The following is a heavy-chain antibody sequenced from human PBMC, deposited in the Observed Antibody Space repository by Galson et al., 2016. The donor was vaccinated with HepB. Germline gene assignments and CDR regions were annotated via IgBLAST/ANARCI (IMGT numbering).Heavy chain of an antibody. D-gene: IGHD6-13*01. CDR2: IYPGDSDT. CDR1: GYSFISYW. CDR3: ARGKSSSWYKDYSDY. Sequence: QSGAEVKKPGESLKISCKGSGYSFISYWIGWVRQMPGKGLEWMGIIYPGDSDTRYSPSFQGQVAISADKSVSTAYLQWSSLKASDTAMYYCARGKSSSWYKDYSDYWGQGTLVTVSS. J-gene: IGHJ4*02. V-gene: IGHV5-51*01.